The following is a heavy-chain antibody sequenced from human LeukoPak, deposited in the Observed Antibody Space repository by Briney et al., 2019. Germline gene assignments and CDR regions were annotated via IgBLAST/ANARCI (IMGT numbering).Heavy chain of an antibody. CDR2: INHSGST. J-gene: IGHJ4*02. D-gene: IGHD6-19*01. Sequence: SETLSLTCTVSGGSISSYYWSWIRQPPGKGLEWIGEINHSGSTNYNPSLKSRVTISVGTSRNHFSLRLSSVTATDTAVYYCARQSPGYSSGWYDYWGQGTLVTVSS. V-gene: IGHV4-34*01. CDR1: GGSISSYY. CDR3: ARQSPGYSSGWYDY.